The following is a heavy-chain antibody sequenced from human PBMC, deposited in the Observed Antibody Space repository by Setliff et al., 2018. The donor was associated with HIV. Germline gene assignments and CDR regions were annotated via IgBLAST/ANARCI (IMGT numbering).Heavy chain of an antibody. J-gene: IGHJ3*02. D-gene: IGHD2-21*02. Sequence: PSETLSLTCTVSSGPFSSRHYWGWIRQSPGKGLEWIGSVSYSGTTYYNPSLRSRVTLSVDTSKNQFSLKLSSVTAADSALYYCARSDSYCAGDCYGVDGVDAFDIWGQGTMVTVSS. CDR3: ARSDSYCAGDCYGVDGVDAFDI. V-gene: IGHV4-39*07. CDR1: SGPFSSRHY. CDR2: VSYSGTT.